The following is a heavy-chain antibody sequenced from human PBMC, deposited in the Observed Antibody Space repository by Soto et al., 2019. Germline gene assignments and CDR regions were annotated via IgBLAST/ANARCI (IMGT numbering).Heavy chain of an antibody. Sequence: QVQLVESGGGVVQPGRSLRLSCAASGFTFSSYGMHCVRQAPGKGLEWVAVIWYDGSNKYYADSVKGRFTISRDNSKNTLYLQMNSLRAEDTAVYYCARDKALRDSSSTIDYWGQGTLVTVSS. J-gene: IGHJ4*02. CDR1: GFTFSSYG. D-gene: IGHD6-13*01. CDR2: IWYDGSNK. CDR3: ARDKALRDSSSTIDY. V-gene: IGHV3-33*01.